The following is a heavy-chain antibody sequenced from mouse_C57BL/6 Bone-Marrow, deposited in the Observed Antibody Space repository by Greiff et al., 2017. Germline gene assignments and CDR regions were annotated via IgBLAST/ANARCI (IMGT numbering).Heavy chain of an antibody. V-gene: IGHV5-6*01. J-gene: IGHJ4*01. CDR2: ISRGGSYT. CDR1: GYTFSSYG. CDR3: GRRGDGNMDY. Sequence: EVHVVESGGDLVKPGGSLKLSCAASGYTFSSYGMSWVSQTPDKRLEWVATISRGGSYTYYPDSVKGRFTISRDNAKNTLYLQMSSLKSEDTAMYCCGRRGDGNMDYWGQGTSVTVSS.